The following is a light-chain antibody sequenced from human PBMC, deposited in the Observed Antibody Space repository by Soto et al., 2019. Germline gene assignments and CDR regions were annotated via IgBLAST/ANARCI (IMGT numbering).Light chain of an antibody. J-gene: IGKJ1*01. CDR3: QQYNDWPLT. V-gene: IGKV1-5*01. Sequence: GDRVTITCRASQSISSWLAWYQQKPGKAPKLLIYDASSLETGVPSRFSGSGSGTEFTLTISSLQSEDFALYYCQQYNDWPLTFGQGTKVDI. CDR2: DAS. CDR1: QSISSW.